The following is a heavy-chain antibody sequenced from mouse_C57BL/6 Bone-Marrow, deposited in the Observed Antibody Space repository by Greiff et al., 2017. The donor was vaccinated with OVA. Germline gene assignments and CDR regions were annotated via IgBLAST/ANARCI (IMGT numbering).Heavy chain of an antibody. CDR3: ATYYGSSWDY. CDR1: GYTFTNYW. V-gene: IGHV1-63*01. Sequence: QVQLQQSGAELVRPGTSVKMSCKASGYTFTNYWIGWAKQRPGHGLEWIGDIYPGGGYTNYNEKFKGKATLTADKSSSTAYMQISSLTSEDSAIYDCATYYGSSWDYWGQGTTLTVSS. CDR2: IYPGGGYT. J-gene: IGHJ2*01. D-gene: IGHD1-1*01.